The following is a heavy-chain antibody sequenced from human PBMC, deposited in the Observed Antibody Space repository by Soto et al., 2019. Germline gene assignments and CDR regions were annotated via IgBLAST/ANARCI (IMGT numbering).Heavy chain of an antibody. CDR3: ARGDSRHDYYYYYGMDV. D-gene: IGHD6-13*01. V-gene: IGHV1-18*01. J-gene: IGHJ6*02. CDR2: ISAYNGNT. Sequence: GASVKVSCKASGYTFTSYGISWVRQAPGQGLEWMGWISAYNGNTNYAQKLQGRVTMTTDTSTSTAYMELSSLRSEDTAVYYCARGDSRHDYYYYYGMDVWGQGTTVTVSS. CDR1: GYTFTSYG.